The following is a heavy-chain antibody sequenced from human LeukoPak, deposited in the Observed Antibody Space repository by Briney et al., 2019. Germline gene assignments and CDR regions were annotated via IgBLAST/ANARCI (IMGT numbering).Heavy chain of an antibody. Sequence: GGSLRLSCAASGFTFSNYAMSWVRQAPGKGLEWVSTISDSGSSTYYADSVKGRFTISRDNAENSLYLQMNSLRAEDTAVYYCARDGPPAGLYFDYWGQGILVAVSS. CDR2: ISDSGSST. CDR1: GFTFSNYA. J-gene: IGHJ4*02. D-gene: IGHD2-2*01. CDR3: ARDGPPAGLYFDY. V-gene: IGHV3-23*01.